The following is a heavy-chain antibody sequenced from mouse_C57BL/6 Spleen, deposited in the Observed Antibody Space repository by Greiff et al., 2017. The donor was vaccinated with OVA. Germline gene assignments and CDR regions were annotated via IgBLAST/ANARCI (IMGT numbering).Heavy chain of an antibody. V-gene: IGHV14-3*01. CDR2: IDPANGTS. Sequence: EVKVVESVAELVRPGASVKLSCTASGFNIKNTYMHWVKQRPEQALEWIGRIDPANGTSKYAPKFQGKATITADTSSNTAYLQLSSLTSEDTAIYYCARERATWNYFDYWGQGTTLTVSS. CDR3: ARERATWNYFDY. CDR1: GFNIKNTY. J-gene: IGHJ2*01. D-gene: IGHD3-1*01.